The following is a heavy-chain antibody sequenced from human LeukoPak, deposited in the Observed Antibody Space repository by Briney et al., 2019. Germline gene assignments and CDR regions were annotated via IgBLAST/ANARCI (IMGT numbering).Heavy chain of an antibody. J-gene: IGHJ4*02. Sequence: GGSLRLSCAVSGFTFSSYGMHWVRQAPGKGLEWVAVIWYDGSNKYYADSVKGRFTISRDNSKNTLYLQMNSLRAEDTAVYYCAKERRDGYRNHFDYWGQGTLVTVSS. D-gene: IGHD5-24*01. CDR3: AKERRDGYRNHFDY. CDR2: IWYDGSNK. CDR1: GFTFSSYG. V-gene: IGHV3-33*06.